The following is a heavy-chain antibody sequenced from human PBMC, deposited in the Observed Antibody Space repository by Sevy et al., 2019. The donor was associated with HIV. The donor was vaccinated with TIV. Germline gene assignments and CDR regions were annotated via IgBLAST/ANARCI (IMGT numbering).Heavy chain of an antibody. Sequence: GGSLRLSCAASGFTFSIYGMHWVRQAPGKGLEWVAVIWNDENNKYYADFVKGRFTISRDHSKNTLYLQMNSLRAEDTAVYYCASLPNNYYDISGSSGDNGFDIWGQGTMVTVSS. J-gene: IGHJ3*02. CDR3: ASLPNNYYDISGSSGDNGFDI. D-gene: IGHD3-22*01. CDR2: IWNDENNK. V-gene: IGHV3-33*01. CDR1: GFTFSIYG.